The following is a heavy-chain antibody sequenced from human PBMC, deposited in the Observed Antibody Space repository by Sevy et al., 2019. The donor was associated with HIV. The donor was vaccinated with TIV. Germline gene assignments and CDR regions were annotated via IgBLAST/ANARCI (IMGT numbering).Heavy chain of an antibody. V-gene: IGHV1-24*01. D-gene: IGHD6-19*01. CDR3: ATVVAVAGTWIFRYFDY. CDR2: FDPEDGEA. Sequence: ASVKVSCKVSGYTLTELSMHWVRQAPGKGLEWMGGFDPEDGEAIYAQKFQGRVTMTEDTSTDTAHMELSSLRSEDTAVYYCATVVAVAGTWIFRYFDYWCQGSLVTVSS. J-gene: IGHJ4*02. CDR1: GYTLTELS.